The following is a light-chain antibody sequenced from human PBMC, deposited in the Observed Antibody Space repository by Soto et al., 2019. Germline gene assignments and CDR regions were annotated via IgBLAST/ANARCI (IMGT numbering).Light chain of an antibody. V-gene: IGKV3-11*01. J-gene: IGKJ4*01. CDR1: QSVCGY. CDR2: DAS. Sequence: EIVLTQYPDTQSWSPGERTTLSCRASQSVCGYVAWYQQKPGQAPRLLMYDASNRATGIPARFSGSGSGTDFTLTISSLEPEDFAVYYCQQRSNWPSTFGGGTKVEIK. CDR3: QQRSNWPST.